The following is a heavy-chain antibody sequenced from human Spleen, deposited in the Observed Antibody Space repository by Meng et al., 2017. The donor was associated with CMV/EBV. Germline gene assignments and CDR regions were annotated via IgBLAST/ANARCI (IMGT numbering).Heavy chain of an antibody. J-gene: IGHJ4*02. D-gene: IGHD6-19*01. V-gene: IGHV4-4*07. CDR1: GGSISSYY. CDR3: AGAIRYSSGVTSEYFDY. CDR2: IYTSGST. Sequence: VQLKESGPRLVKPSETLSLTCTVSGGSISSYYWSWIRQPAGKGLEWIGRIYTSGSTNYNPSLKSRVTMSVDTSKNQFSLKLSSVTAADTAVYYCAGAIRYSSGVTSEYFDYWGQGTLVTVSS.